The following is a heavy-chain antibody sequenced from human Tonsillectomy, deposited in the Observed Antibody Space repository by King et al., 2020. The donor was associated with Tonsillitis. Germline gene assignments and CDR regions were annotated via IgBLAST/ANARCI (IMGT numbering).Heavy chain of an antibody. CDR3: ARELAINAFDV. CDR1: GYTFTANH. CDR2: IDPNGGGT. D-gene: IGHD6-13*01. J-gene: IGHJ3*01. V-gene: IGHV1-2*02. Sequence: VQLVESGAEVKKPGASVKVSCKASGYTFTANHIHWVRQAPGQGLEWRGWIDPNGGGTNYAQNFQGRVTLTRDTSISTVYMELSSLRSDDTAVYYCARELAINAFDVWGQGTMVTVSS.